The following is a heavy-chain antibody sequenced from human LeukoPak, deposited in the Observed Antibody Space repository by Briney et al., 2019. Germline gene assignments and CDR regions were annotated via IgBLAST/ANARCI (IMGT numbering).Heavy chain of an antibody. Sequence: PGGSLRLSCAVSGFTFRTYWMHWVRQPPGKGLVWVSQISTDGSQTFYADSVKGRFTISRDNAQNTLFLQMDSLRPEDTAVYYCVRSLRSADFWGQGTLVTVSS. J-gene: IGHJ4*02. CDR1: GFTFRTYW. CDR3: VRSLRSADF. CDR2: ISTDGSQT. V-gene: IGHV3-74*01.